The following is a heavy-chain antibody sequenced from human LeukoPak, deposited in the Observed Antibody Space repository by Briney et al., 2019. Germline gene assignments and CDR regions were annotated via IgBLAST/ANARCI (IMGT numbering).Heavy chain of an antibody. D-gene: IGHD3-10*01. CDR3: ARVGSPSGSYANNYYFDY. CDR2: ISYDGSNK. V-gene: IGHV3-30*04. Sequence: PGRSLRLSCAASGFTFSSYAMHWVRQAPGKGLEWVAVISYDGSNKYYADSVKGRFTISRDNSKNTLYLQMNSLRAEDTAVYYCARVGSPSGSYANNYYFDYWGQGTLDTVSS. J-gene: IGHJ4*02. CDR1: GFTFSSYA.